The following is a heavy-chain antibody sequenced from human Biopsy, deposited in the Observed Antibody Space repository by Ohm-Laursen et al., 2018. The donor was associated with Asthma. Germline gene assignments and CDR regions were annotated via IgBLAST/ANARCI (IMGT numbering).Heavy chain of an antibody. CDR2: IPQSGAT. CDR1: GGLLRGYV. CDR3: ASGPQWSGLDV. Sequence: TLSLTCNLNGGLLRGYVWTWIRQPPGKGLEWIGEIPQSGATTFNPSLKSRVTISIDPSKSQLSLRLTSMTAADTAVYYCASGPQWSGLDVWGQGTTVTVSS. J-gene: IGHJ6*02. V-gene: IGHV4-34*01. D-gene: IGHD2-8*01.